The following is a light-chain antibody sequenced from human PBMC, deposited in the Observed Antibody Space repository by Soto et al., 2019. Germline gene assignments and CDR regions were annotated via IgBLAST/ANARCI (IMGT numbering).Light chain of an antibody. CDR1: QTISNN. CDR2: GIS. CDR3: QQYNNLPHT. J-gene: IGKJ2*01. V-gene: IGKV3-15*01. Sequence: EVVMTQPPTTLSVSPGERVTLSCRASQTISNNLAWYRKKPGQAPSLLIYGISTRATGLPARFSGSGSGTEFTLTISSLQSDDFALYYCQQYNNLPHTFGQGTKLEIK.